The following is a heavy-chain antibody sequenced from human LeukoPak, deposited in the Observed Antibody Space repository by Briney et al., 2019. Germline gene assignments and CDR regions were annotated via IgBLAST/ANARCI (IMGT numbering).Heavy chain of an antibody. CDR2: IYYSGST. V-gene: IGHV4-59*01. CDR3: ASTSIIVVVPAAPEFWFDP. CDR1: GGSISSYY. J-gene: IGHJ5*02. D-gene: IGHD2-2*01. Sequence: SETLSLTCTVSGGSISSYYWSWLRQPPGKGLEWIGYIYYSGSTNYNPSLKSRVTISVDTSKNQFSLKLSSVTAADTAVYYCASTSIIVVVPAAPEFWFDPWGQGTLVTVSS.